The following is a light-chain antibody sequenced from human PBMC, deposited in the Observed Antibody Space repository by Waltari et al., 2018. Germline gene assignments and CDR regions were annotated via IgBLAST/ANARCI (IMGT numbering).Light chain of an antibody. J-gene: IGKJ1*01. CDR1: QSVSRS. CDR2: GAS. CDR3: QHYVRLPAT. V-gene: IGKV3-20*01. Sequence: IVLTQSPGTLSLSPGERVTLSCRASQSVSRSLAWYQRKPGQAPNLLIYGASTRATGIPDMFTGSGSGTDFSLTISSLEPEDFAIYFCQHYVRLPATFGQGTKVEIK.